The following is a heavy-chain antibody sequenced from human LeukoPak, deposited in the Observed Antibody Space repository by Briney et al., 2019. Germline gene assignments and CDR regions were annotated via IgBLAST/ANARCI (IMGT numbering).Heavy chain of an antibody. CDR1: GFTFSSYA. D-gene: IGHD3-3*01. CDR2: ISGSGGST. J-gene: IGHJ6*02. V-gene: IGHV3-23*01. CDR3: AKDIIDTIFGVVIIFYYYYYGMDV. Sequence: PGASLRLSCAASGFTFSSYAMSWVRQAPGKGLEWVSAISGSGGSTYYADSVKGRFTISRDNSKNTLYLQMNSLRAEDTAVYYCAKDIIDTIFGVVIIFYYYYYGMDVWGQGTTVTVSS.